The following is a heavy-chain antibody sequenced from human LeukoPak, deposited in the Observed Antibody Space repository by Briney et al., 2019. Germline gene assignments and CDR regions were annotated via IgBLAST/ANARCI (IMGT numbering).Heavy chain of an antibody. J-gene: IGHJ6*03. CDR1: GYTFTGYY. V-gene: IGHV1-2*02. CDR3: ARASPDHTSYYYYYYMDV. Sequence: GASVKVSCKASGYTFTGYYVHWVRLAPGQGLEWMGWINPNSGDTNYAQKFQDKVTMTRDTSINTAYMEVSRLRSDDTAVYFCARASPDHTSYYYYYYMDVWGKGTTVTVSS. CDR2: INPNSGDT. D-gene: IGHD1-14*01.